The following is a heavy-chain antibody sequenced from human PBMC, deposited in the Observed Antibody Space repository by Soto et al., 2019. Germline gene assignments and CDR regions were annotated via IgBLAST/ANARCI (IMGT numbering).Heavy chain of an antibody. CDR1: GYTYTSYG. J-gene: IGHJ4*02. CDR2: ISAYNGNK. Sequence: GASVKVSCKDSGYTYTSYGSSWVRQAPGQGLEWMRWISAYNGNKNYAQKLQGRVTMTTDTSTSTAYMELRSLRSDDTAVYYCARVSSSWYHLTQLIDYWGQGTLVTVSS. D-gene: IGHD6-13*01. V-gene: IGHV1-18*01. CDR3: ARVSSSWYHLTQLIDY.